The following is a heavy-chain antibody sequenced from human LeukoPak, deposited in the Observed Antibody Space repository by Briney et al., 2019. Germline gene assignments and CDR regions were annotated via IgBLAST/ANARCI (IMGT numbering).Heavy chain of an antibody. D-gene: IGHD3-3*01. V-gene: IGHV4-61*02. Sequence: PSQSLSLTCTVSGVSISSGDYYWSWIRQPAGKGLEWIGRIYTSGSTNYNPSLKSRVTMSVDTSKNQFSLKLSSVTAADTAVYYCARDVHDFWSGSPGGFDYWGQGTLVNVFS. CDR1: GVSISSGDYY. J-gene: IGHJ4*02. CDR3: ARDVHDFWSGSPGGFDY. CDR2: IYTSGST.